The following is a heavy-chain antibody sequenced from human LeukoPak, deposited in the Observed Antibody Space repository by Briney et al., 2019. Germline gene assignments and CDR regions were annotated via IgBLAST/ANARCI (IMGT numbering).Heavy chain of an antibody. CDR3: AKDIVPPGIFWDY. D-gene: IGHD2-2*01. CDR2: INQDGSAE. Sequence: GGSLRLSCAASGFTFSNYWMSWVRQAPGKGPEWVANINQDGSAEYYLDSVKGRFTISRDNASSSLYLQMSSLRAEDTALYYCAKDIVPPGIFWDYWGQGTLVTVSS. J-gene: IGHJ4*02. V-gene: IGHV3-7*05. CDR1: GFTFSNYW.